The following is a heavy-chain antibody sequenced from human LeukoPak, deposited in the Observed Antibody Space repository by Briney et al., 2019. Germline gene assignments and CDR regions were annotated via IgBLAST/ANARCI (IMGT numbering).Heavy chain of an antibody. CDR3: ARRTEIHYMDV. V-gene: IGHV3-53*01. Sequence: PGGSLRLSCAASGFTVSSNYMSWVRQARGKGLEWVSVIYSGGSTYYADSVKGRFTISRDNSKNTLYLQMNSLRAEDTAVYYCARRTEIHYMDVWGKGTTVTVS. J-gene: IGHJ6*03. CDR2: IYSGGST. CDR1: GFTVSSNY. D-gene: IGHD5-24*01.